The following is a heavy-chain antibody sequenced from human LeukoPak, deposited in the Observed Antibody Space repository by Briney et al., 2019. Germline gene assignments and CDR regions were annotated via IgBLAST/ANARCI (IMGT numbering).Heavy chain of an antibody. J-gene: IGHJ4*02. CDR1: GGSISSYY. V-gene: IGHV4-59*01. CDR3: ARGRDGYIFDY. CDR2: IYYSGST. Sequence: SETLSLTCTVSGGSISSYYWSWIRQPPGKGLEWIGYIYYSGSTNYNPSLKSRVTISVDTSKNQFSLKLSSVTAADTAVCYCARGRDGYIFDYWGQGALVTVSS. D-gene: IGHD5-24*01.